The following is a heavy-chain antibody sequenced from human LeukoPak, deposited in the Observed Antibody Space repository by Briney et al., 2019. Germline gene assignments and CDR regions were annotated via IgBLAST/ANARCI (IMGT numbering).Heavy chain of an antibody. V-gene: IGHV4-39*01. J-gene: IGHJ4*02. D-gene: IGHD5-18*01. Sequence: KPSETLSLTCTVSGGSFTSSSYYWGWIRQPPGKGLEWIGTIYYSGSPYYHPSLKSRLSISIDTSKNQFSLKLNSVTAADTAVYYCARHSYSHGYGDYWGQGTLVTASS. CDR3: ARHSYSHGYGDY. CDR2: IYYSGSP. CDR1: GGSFTSSSYY.